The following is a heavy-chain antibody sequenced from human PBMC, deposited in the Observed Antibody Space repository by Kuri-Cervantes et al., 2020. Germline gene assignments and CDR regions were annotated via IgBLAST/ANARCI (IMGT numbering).Heavy chain of an antibody. D-gene: IGHD3-10*01. J-gene: IGHJ4*02. CDR3: ARGVWMVRGVIILGWDY. CDR1: GGSISSSSYY. V-gene: IGHV4-39*07. Sequence: SETLSLTCTVSGGSISSSSYYWSWIRQSPGKGLEWIGEINHSGSTNYNPSLKSRVTISVDTSKNQFSLKLSSVTAADTAVYYCARGVWMVRGVIILGWDYWGQGTLVTVSS. CDR2: INHSGST.